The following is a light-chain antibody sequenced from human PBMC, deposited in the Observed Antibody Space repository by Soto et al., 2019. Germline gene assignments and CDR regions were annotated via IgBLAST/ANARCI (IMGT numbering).Light chain of an antibody. J-gene: IGKJ1*01. CDR3: QQYNSYSQA. CDR2: KAS. CDR1: QSISSW. Sequence: DIQMTQSPSTLSASVGDRVTITCRASQSISSWLPWYQQKPGKAPKLLIYKASSLESGVPSRFGGSGSGTEFTLTISSLQPDDFATYYCQQYNSYSQAFGQGTKVEIK. V-gene: IGKV1-5*03.